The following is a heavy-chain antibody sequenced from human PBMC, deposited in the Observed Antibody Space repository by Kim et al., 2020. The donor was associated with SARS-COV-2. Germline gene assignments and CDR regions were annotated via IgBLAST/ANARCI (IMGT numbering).Heavy chain of an antibody. CDR1: GGSFSGYY. CDR3: AKWVYRYSSGWSAY. CDR2: INHSGST. J-gene: IGHJ4*02. V-gene: IGHV4-34*01. D-gene: IGHD6-19*01. Sequence: SETLSLTCAVYGGSFSGYYWSWIRQPPGKGLEWIGEINHSGSTNYNPSLKSRVTISVDTSKNQFSLKLSSVTAADTAVYYCAKWVYRYSSGWSAYWGQGTLVTVSS.